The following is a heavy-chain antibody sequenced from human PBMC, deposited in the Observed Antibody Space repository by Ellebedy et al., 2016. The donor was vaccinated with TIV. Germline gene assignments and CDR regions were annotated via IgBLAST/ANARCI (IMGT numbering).Heavy chain of an antibody. D-gene: IGHD4-17*01. V-gene: IGHV4-39*07. CDR3: ARDYHDYGVDAFDI. J-gene: IGHJ3*02. Sequence: SETLSLTCTVSGGSFSRGTYYWGWIRQPPGKGLEWIGSIYYSGSTYYNPSLKSRVTISGDTSKNQFSLKLTSVTAADTAVYYCARDYHDYGVDAFDIWGQGTMLTVSS. CDR1: GGSFSRGTYY. CDR2: IYYSGST.